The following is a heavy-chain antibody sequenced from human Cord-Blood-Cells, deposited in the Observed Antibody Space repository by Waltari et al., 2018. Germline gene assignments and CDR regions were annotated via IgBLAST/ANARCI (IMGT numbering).Heavy chain of an antibody. D-gene: IGHD3-3*01. CDR3: ARSSRVDFWSGYYFDY. Sequence: QVQLVQSGAEVKKPGASVKVSCKASGYTFTGYYMNWVRQSPGQGLEWMGWINPNRGGTNYAQKCQGWVTMTRDTSISTAYMELSRLRSDDTAVYYCARSSRVDFWSGYYFDYWGQGTLVTVSS. CDR2: INPNRGGT. V-gene: IGHV1-2*04. CDR1: GYTFTGYY. J-gene: IGHJ4*02.